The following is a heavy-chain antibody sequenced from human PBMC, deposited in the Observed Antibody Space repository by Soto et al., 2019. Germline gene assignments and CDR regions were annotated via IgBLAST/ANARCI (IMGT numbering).Heavy chain of an antibody. D-gene: IGHD2-2*01. V-gene: IGHV3-7*02. J-gene: IGHJ5*02. CDR3: ARPQGSSGATGCFDP. CDR1: GFTFTNYW. CDR2: IKPDGSDK. Sequence: EVQLVESGGGLVQPGGSLRLSCSASGFTFTNYWMSWVRQAPGKGLEWVASIKPDGSDKYDVDSLTGRVGISRDNAKKSLYLQMNDLRVEDTAGYYCARPQGSSGATGCFDPWGQGILVAVSS.